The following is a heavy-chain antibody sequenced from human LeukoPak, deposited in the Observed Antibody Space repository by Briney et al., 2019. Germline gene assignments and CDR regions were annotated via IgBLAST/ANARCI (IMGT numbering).Heavy chain of an antibody. CDR2: ISSTSSYI. V-gene: IGHV3-21*01. CDR1: GFAFSSYS. Sequence: GGSLRLSCAASGFAFSSYSMNWVRQAPGKGLEWVSSISSTSSYIYYADSVQGRFTISRDNAKNSLYLQMNSLRAEDTAVYYCARGGYTGYDFAFDYWGQGTLVTVSS. CDR3: ARGGYTGYDFAFDY. D-gene: IGHD5-12*01. J-gene: IGHJ4*02.